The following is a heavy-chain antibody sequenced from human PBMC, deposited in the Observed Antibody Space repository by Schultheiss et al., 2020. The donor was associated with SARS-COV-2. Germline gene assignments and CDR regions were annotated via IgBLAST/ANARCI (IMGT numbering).Heavy chain of an antibody. Sequence: GGSLRLSCAASGFTFSSYDMHWVRQATGKGLEWVSSISSSSSYIYYADSVKGRFTISRDNAKNSLYLQMNSLRAEDTAVYYCARYPSNRRDFWSGYYSTDDAFDIWGQGTMVTVSS. CDR3: ARYPSNRRDFWSGYYSTDDAFDI. V-gene: IGHV3-21*01. D-gene: IGHD3-3*01. J-gene: IGHJ3*02. CDR2: ISSSSSYI. CDR1: GFTFSSYD.